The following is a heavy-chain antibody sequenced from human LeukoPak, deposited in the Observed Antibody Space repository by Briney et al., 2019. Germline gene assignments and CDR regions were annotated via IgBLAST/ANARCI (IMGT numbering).Heavy chain of an antibody. Sequence: PGGSLRLSCAASGFTVSSNYMSWVRQAPGKGLEWVSVICSGGSTYYADSVKGRFTISRDNSKNTLYLQMNSLRAEDTAVYYCARDYYGSGSALASHNEDYWGQGTLVTVSS. CDR2: ICSGGST. J-gene: IGHJ4*02. V-gene: IGHV3-66*01. CDR1: GFTVSSNY. D-gene: IGHD3-10*01. CDR3: ARDYYGSGSALASHNEDY.